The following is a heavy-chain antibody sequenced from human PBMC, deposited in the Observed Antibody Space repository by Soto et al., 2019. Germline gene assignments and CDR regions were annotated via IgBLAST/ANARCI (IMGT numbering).Heavy chain of an antibody. CDR2: INPTGGST. Sequence: QVQMVQSGAEVKKPGASVKVSCKASGYTFTSYYMHWVRQAPGQGLEWMGIINPTGGSTTYAQKFQGRVTMTRDTPTSTVYMELSSLRFEDTVVYYCARDGDFWRWDYWGQGTQVTVSS. J-gene: IGHJ4*02. V-gene: IGHV1-46*01. D-gene: IGHD3-3*01. CDR1: GYTFTSYY. CDR3: ARDGDFWRWDY.